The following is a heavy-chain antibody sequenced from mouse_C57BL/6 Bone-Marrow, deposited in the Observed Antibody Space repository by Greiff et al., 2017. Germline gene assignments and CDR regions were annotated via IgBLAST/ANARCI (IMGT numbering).Heavy chain of an antibody. CDR3: ARTGYYYEVDY. D-gene: IGHD2-4*01. J-gene: IGHJ2*01. Sequence: QVQLKQPGAELVKPGASVKLSCKASGYTFTSYWMHWVKQRPGQGLEWIGMIHPNSGSTNYNEKFKSKATLTVDKSSSTAYMQLSSLTSEDSAVYYCARTGYYYEVDYWGQGTTLTVSS. V-gene: IGHV1-64*01. CDR1: GYTFTSYW. CDR2: IHPNSGST.